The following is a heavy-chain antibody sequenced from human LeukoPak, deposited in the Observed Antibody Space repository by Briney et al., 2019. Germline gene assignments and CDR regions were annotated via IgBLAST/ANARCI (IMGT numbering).Heavy chain of an antibody. D-gene: IGHD3-10*01. J-gene: IGHJ6*03. V-gene: IGHV1-69*13. CDR1: GDTFSSYT. Sequence: ASVTVSCKSSGDTFSSYTINWVRQAPGQGLEWMGGIIPIFGTANYAQRFHGRVTITADESTYTAYMHLSSLRSDDTAVYYCARSLRVRGVPDYMDVWGKGTTVTISS. CDR2: IIPIFGTA. CDR3: ARSLRVRGVPDYMDV.